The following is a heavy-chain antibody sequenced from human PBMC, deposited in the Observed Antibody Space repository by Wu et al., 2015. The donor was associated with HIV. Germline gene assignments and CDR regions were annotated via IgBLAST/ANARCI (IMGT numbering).Heavy chain of an antibody. CDR3: ARQMYCSGGSCYPDAFDI. Sequence: QVQLVQSGAEVKKPGASVKVSCKASGYTFTSYDINWVRQATGQGLEWMGWMNPNSGNTGYAQKFQGRVTMTRNTSISTAYMELSSLRSEDTAVYYCARQMYCSGGSCYPDAFDIWGQGTSGHRLF. D-gene: IGHD2-15*01. J-gene: IGHJ3*02. V-gene: IGHV1-8*01. CDR2: MNPNSGNT. CDR1: GYTFTSYD.